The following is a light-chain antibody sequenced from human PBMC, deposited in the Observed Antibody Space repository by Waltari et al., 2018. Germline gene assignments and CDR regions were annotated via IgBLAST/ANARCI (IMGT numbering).Light chain of an antibody. J-gene: IGKJ1*01. Sequence: DIQMTQSPSTLSASVGDRVSITCRASQNIDNWLAWFQQKPGRGPKVLIYKVSTLQSGVPSRFSGSRSGTEFTLTISSLQPDDIATYYCQQYLDYSWTFGQGTKVEIK. V-gene: IGKV1-5*03. CDR1: QNIDNW. CDR2: KVS. CDR3: QQYLDYSWT.